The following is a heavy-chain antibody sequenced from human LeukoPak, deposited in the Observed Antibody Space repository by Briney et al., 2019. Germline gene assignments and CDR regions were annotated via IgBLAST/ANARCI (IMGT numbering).Heavy chain of an antibody. CDR3: ARGEFIAARPGGDY. Sequence: PGGSLRLSCAASGFTFSSYSMNWVRQAPGKGLEWVSAISGSGGSTYYADSVKGRFTISRDNAKNSLYLQMNSLRAEDTAVYYCARGEFIAARPGGDYWGQGTLVIVSS. V-gene: IGHV3-48*01. D-gene: IGHD6-6*01. CDR2: ISGSGGST. CDR1: GFTFSSYS. J-gene: IGHJ4*02.